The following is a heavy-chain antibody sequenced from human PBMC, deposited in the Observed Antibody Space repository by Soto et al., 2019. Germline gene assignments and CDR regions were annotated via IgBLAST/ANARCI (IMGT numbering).Heavy chain of an antibody. V-gene: IGHV3-15*01. CDR2: IKSKTDGGTA. CDR1: GFNLSHPR. J-gene: IGHJ4*02. D-gene: IGHD3-9*01. CDR3: TTGIYYDILTGYHNVAY. Sequence: GSLRLSCVASGFNLSHPRMTWVRQAAGKGLEWVGRIKSKTDGGTADYAAPVKGRATISRDDSKNTVYLQMNSLKTEDTAVYYCTTGIYYDILTGYHNVAYWGQGALVTVSS.